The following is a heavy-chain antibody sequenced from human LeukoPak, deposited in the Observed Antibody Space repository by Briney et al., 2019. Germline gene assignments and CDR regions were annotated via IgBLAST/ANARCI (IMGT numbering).Heavy chain of an antibody. J-gene: IGHJ5*02. CDR2: INYSGST. CDR3: ARHGDLLSPFQT. Sequence: PSEPLSLTCTVSGGSISSTSYYWGWIRQPPGKGLEWIGTINYSGSTYYNPSLKSRVTISVDTSKNQSSLKLNSVTAADTAMYYCARHGDLLSPFQTWGQGTLVTVSS. V-gene: IGHV4-39*01. CDR1: GGSISSTSYY. D-gene: IGHD2-21*02.